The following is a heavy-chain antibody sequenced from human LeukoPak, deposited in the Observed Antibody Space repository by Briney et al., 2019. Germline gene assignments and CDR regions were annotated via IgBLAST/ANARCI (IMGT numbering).Heavy chain of an antibody. J-gene: IGHJ6*03. V-gene: IGHV3-30*02. CDR2: IRYDGSNK. Sequence: GGSLRLSCAASAFSLSAYNMNWVRQAPGRGLEWVTFIRYDGSNKYYADSVKGRFTISRDNSKNTLYLQMNSLRAEDTAVYYCAKEAYSGSPWYMDVWGKGTTVTVSS. CDR1: AFSLSAYN. CDR3: AKEAYSGSPWYMDV. D-gene: IGHD1-26*01.